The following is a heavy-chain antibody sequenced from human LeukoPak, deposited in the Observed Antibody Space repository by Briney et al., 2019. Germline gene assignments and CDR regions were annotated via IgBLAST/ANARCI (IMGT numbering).Heavy chain of an antibody. D-gene: IGHD6-13*01. Sequence: PSETLSLTCAVYGGSFSGYYWSWVRQAPGKGLEWVSAISGSGGSTYYADSVKGRFTISRDNSKNTLYLQMNSLRAEDTAVYYCAKDEFLGGGIAAAGTPPKYFQHWGQGTLVTVSS. V-gene: IGHV3-23*01. J-gene: IGHJ1*01. CDR1: GGSFSGYY. CDR2: ISGSGGST. CDR3: AKDEFLGGGIAAAGTPPKYFQH.